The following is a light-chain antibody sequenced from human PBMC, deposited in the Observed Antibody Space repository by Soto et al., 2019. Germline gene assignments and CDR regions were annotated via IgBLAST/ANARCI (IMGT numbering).Light chain of an antibody. CDR2: WAS. J-gene: IGKJ4*01. CDR3: QQYYSTPPT. V-gene: IGKV4-1*01. CDR1: QSVLYTSNNKNN. Sequence: DIVMTQSPDSLAVSLGERATINCKSSQSVLYTSNNKNNLAWYQQKPGQPPKLLIYWASTRESGVPDRFSGSGSGTYFTLTISSLQAEDVAVYHCQQYYSTPPTFGGGTKVEIK.